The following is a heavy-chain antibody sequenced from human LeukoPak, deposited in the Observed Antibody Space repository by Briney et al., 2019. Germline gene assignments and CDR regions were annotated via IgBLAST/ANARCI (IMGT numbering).Heavy chain of an antibody. CDR1: GYTLTELS. CDR2: FDPEDGET. Sequence: ASVKVSCKVSGYTLTELSMHWVRQAPGKGLEWMGGFDPEDGETIYAQKFQGRVTMTEDTSTDTAYMELSSLRSEATAVYSCATEGRSGLLEWLTGPFDYWGQGTLVTVSS. J-gene: IGHJ4*02. V-gene: IGHV1-24*01. CDR3: ATEGRSGLLEWLTGPFDY. D-gene: IGHD3-3*01.